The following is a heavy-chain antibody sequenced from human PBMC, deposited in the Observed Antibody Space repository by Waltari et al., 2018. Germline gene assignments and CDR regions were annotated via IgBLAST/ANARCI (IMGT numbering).Heavy chain of an antibody. J-gene: IGHJ5*02. CDR1: CFTFSGHW. V-gene: IGHV3-74*01. CDR3: TRDVPHSNFDP. CDR2: INIDGTTT. Sequence: EVQLVESGGGLVQPGGSLRLSCVGSCFTFSGHWMHWVHQAPGKGLVWVSHINIDGTTTTYADSVKGRFTISRDNAKNTLYLQMNSLRVDDTAVYYCTRDVPHSNFDPWGQGTLVTVSS. D-gene: IGHD6-13*01.